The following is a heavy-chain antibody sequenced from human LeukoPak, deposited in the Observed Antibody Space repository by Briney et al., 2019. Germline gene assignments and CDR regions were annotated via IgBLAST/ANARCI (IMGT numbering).Heavy chain of an antibody. CDR2: IWYDGSNK. Sequence: GGSLRLSCAASGFTFSSYGMHWVRHAPGSGLEWVALIWYDGSNKYYADSVKGRFTISRDNSKNTLYLQMNSLRAEDTAVYYCARNSYSSSWIDDYWGQGTLVTVSS. V-gene: IGHV3-33*01. CDR1: GFTFSSYG. CDR3: ARNSYSSSWIDDY. J-gene: IGHJ4*02. D-gene: IGHD6-13*01.